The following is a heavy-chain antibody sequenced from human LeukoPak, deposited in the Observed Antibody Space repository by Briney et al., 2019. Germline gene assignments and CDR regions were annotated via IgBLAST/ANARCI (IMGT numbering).Heavy chain of an antibody. J-gene: IGHJ4*02. V-gene: IGHV4-39*01. CDR1: GGSISSSSYY. CDR2: IYYSGNT. D-gene: IGHD6-13*01. CDR3: ARLQRGSSSWYGDYYFDY. Sequence: SETLSLTCTVSGGSISSSSYYWGWIRQPPGKGLEWIGSIYYSGNTYYNPSLKGRVTIYVDTSKNQFSMKLSSVTAAEKAVYYCARLQRGSSSWYGDYYFDYWGQGTLVTVSS.